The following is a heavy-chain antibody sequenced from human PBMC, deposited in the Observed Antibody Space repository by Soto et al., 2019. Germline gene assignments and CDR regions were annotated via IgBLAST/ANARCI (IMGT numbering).Heavy chain of an antibody. CDR1: GFTFSSFA. CDR3: AKESLDYFDSGRFYAPAFDH. V-gene: IGHV3-30*18. Sequence: QVQLVESGGGVVHPGTSLRPSCVTSGFTFSSFAMDRVRQAPGKGLEWVAAIAFDGRDIPYRESVKGRFTISRDKFKNTVYLQMNSLRPEDTAVYYCAKESLDYFDSGRFYAPAFDHWGQGTLVTVSS. CDR2: IAFDGRDI. D-gene: IGHD3-10*01. J-gene: IGHJ4*02.